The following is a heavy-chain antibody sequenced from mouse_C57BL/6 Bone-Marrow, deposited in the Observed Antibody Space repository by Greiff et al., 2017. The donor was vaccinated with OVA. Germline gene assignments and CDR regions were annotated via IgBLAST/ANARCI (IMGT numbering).Heavy chain of an antibody. CDR1: GFSFTSYG. J-gene: IGHJ3*01. V-gene: IGHV2-2*01. CDR2: IWRGGST. CDR3: ARTDWFAY. Sequence: VKLVESGPGLVQPSQSLSITCTVSGFSFTSYGVHWVRQSPGKGLEWLGVIWRGGSTDYNAAFISRLSISKDNSKSQVFFKMNSLQADDTAIYYCARTDWFAYWGQGTLVTVSA.